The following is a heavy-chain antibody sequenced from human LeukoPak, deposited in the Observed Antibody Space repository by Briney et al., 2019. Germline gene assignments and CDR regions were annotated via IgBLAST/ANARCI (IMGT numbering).Heavy chain of an antibody. V-gene: IGHV4-59*01. J-gene: IGHJ6*03. CDR1: GGSISSYY. Sequence: SETLSLTCTVSGGSISSYYWSWIRQPPGKGLEWIGYIYYSGSINYNPSLKSRVTISVDTSKNQFSLKLSSVTAADTAVYYCARAYNWNYIDYYYYMDVWGKGTTVTVSS. CDR3: ARAYNWNYIDYYYYMDV. D-gene: IGHD1-7*01. CDR2: IYYSGSI.